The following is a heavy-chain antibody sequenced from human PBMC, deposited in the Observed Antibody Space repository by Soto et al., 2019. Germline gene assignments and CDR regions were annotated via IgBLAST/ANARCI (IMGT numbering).Heavy chain of an antibody. J-gene: IGHJ6*02. CDR3: AVPHRYSSGWYRGSGMDV. V-gene: IGHV1-69*06. D-gene: IGHD6-19*01. Sequence: SVKVSFTASGGTFSSYAISWVRQAPGQGLEWMGGIIPIFGTANYAQKFQGRVTITADKSTSTAYMELSSLRSEDTAVYYCAVPHRYSSGWYRGSGMDVWGQGTTVTVSS. CDR2: IIPIFGTA. CDR1: GGTFSSYA.